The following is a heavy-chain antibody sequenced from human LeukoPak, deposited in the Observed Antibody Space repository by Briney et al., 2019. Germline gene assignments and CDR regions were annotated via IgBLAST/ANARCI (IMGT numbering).Heavy chain of an antibody. CDR2: IYSGGST. D-gene: IGHD2-15*01. CDR3: AKGAYSDVVVVAAWSDP. CDR1: GFTVSSNY. J-gene: IGHJ5*02. Sequence: PGGSLRLSCAASGFTVSSNYMSWVRQAPGKGLEWVSVIYSGGSTYYADSVKGRFTISRHNSKNTLYLQMNSLRAEDTAVYYCAKGAYSDVVVVAAWSDPWGQGTLVTVSS. V-gene: IGHV3-53*01.